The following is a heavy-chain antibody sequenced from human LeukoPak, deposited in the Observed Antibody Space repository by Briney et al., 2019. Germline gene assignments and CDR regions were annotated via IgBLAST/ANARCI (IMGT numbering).Heavy chain of an antibody. CDR2: ISGSGGST. J-gene: IGHJ3*02. CDR1: GFTFSSYA. Sequence: PGGSLRLSCAASGFTFSSYAMSWVPQAPGKGLEWVSAISGSGGSTYYADSVKGRFTISRDNSKNTLYLQMNSLRAEDTAVYYCAKRRGYSGYDSDAFDIWGQGTMVTVSS. D-gene: IGHD5-12*01. CDR3: AKRRGYSGYDSDAFDI. V-gene: IGHV3-23*01.